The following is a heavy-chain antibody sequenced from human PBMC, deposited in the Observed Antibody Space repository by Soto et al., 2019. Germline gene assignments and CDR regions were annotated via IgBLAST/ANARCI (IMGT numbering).Heavy chain of an antibody. D-gene: IGHD3-22*01. CDR2: IDPSDSYT. CDR3: ARHSLFYDSSGYYYGPLYAFDI. V-gene: IGHV5-10-1*01. J-gene: IGHJ3*02. Sequence: PGESLKISCKGSGYSFTSYWISWVRQMPGKSLEWMGRIDPSDSYTNYSPSFQGHVTISADKSISTAYLQWSSLKASDTAMYYCARHSLFYDSSGYYYGPLYAFDIWGQGTMVTVSS. CDR1: GYSFTSYW.